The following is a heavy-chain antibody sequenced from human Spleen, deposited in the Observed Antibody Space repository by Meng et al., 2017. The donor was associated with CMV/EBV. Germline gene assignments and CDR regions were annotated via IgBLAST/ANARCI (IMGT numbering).Heavy chain of an antibody. D-gene: IGHD4-11*01. CDR1: GFTFSNCA. V-gene: IGHV3-23*01. Sequence: GESLKISCAASGFTFSNCAMSWVRQAPGKGLEWVSVIGGSGGDTYFTDSVKGRFTISRDNSKNTLWLQMYSLRAEDTAVYYCALGGTTTVSFLNYWGRGTLVTVSS. CDR2: IGGSGGDT. CDR3: ALGGTTTVSFLNY. J-gene: IGHJ4*02.